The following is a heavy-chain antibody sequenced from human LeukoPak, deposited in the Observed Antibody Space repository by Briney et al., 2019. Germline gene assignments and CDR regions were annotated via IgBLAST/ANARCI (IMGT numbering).Heavy chain of an antibody. CDR3: ARVTIFGVVIILRFDP. D-gene: IGHD3-3*01. CDR2: ISAYNGNT. J-gene: IGHJ5*02. V-gene: IGHV1-18*01. Sequence: ASVKVSCKASGYTFTSYGISWVRQAPGQGLEWMGWISAYNGNTNYARKLQGRVTMTTDTSTSTAYMELRSLRSDDTAVYYCARVTIFGVVIILRFDPWGQGTLVTVSS. CDR1: GYTFTSYG.